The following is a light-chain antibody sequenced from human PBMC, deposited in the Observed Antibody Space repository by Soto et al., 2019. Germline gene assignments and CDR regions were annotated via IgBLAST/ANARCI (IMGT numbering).Light chain of an antibody. CDR1: QSVSSSY. V-gene: IGKV3-20*01. CDR2: GAS. CDR3: QQYGSSPVN. Sequence: EIVLTQSPGTLSLSPGERATLSCRASQSVSSSYLAWYQQKLGQAPRLLIYGASSRATGIPDRFSGSGSGTDFTLTISRLEPEDFAVYYCQQYGSSPVNFGQGTTLEIK. J-gene: IGKJ2*01.